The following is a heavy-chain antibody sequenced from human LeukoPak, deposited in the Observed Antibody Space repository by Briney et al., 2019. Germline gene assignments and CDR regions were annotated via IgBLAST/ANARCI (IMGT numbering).Heavy chain of an antibody. CDR1: GFTFSSYA. CDR2: ISDSGGSK. Sequence: GGTLRLSCAASGFTFSSYAMSWVRQAPGKGVEGVSVISDSGGSKYYVDSVKGRFTISRDNSKNTLYLQMNSLRAEDTAVYYCARRGNYYYYMDVWGKGTTVTISS. D-gene: IGHD3-16*01. V-gene: IGHV3-23*01. J-gene: IGHJ6*03. CDR3: ARRGNYYYYMDV.